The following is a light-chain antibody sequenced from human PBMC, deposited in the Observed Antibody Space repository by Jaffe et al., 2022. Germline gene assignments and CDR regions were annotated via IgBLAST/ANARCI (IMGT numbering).Light chain of an antibody. V-gene: IGLV1-47*01. CDR2: KND. CDR1: SSNIGSND. Sequence: QSVLTQPPSASGTPGQSVTISCSGNSSNIGSNDVYWYQQLPGTAPKLLIYKNDKRPSGVPDRFSASKSGTSASLAISGLRSEDEAEYYCAAWDDRLKGLFGGGTKVTVL. J-gene: IGLJ3*02. CDR3: AAWDDRLKGL.